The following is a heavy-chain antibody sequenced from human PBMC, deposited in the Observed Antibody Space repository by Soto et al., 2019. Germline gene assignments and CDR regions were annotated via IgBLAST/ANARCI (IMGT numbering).Heavy chain of an antibody. CDR3: AQDNTGTYGDYDYHWLEP. Sequence: GVSXRLSGSAAVWSSYGFSSHLFRHAPGKGLELVSSISWDSGKIGYADSVTGRFSVSRDNAKNSLFLQMSSLKPEDTAFYFSAQDNTGTYGDYDYHWLEPRGQRPLVTVYS. CDR2: ISWDSGKI. CDR1: VWSSYGFS. D-gene: IGHD4-17*01. V-gene: IGHV3-9*01. J-gene: IGHJ5*02.